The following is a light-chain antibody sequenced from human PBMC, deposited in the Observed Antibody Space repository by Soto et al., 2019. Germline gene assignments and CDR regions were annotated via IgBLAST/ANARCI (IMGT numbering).Light chain of an antibody. V-gene: IGLV2-14*01. CDR3: GLYTSSDTPYV. CDR1: SSDVGAYKY. J-gene: IGLJ1*01. CDR2: VVS. Sequence: QSALSQPASVSGSPGQSITISCTGTSSDVGAYKYVSWYQHHPDKAPKLIISVVSNRPSGVSNRFSGSKSGNTASLTISGLQAEYEADYYCGLYTSSDTPYVFGTGTKLTVL.